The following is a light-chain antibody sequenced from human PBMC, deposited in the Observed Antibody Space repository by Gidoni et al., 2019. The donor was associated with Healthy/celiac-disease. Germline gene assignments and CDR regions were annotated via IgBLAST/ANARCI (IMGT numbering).Light chain of an antibody. J-gene: IGLJ2*01. CDR1: SSNNGAGYD. CDR2: GNS. V-gene: IGLV1-40*01. CDR3: QSYDSSLSGVV. Sequence: QSVLTQPPSASGAPGQRVTISCTGSSSNNGAGYDVHWYQQLPGTAPKLLIYGNSNRPSGVPDRFSGSKSGTSAALAITGLQAEDEADYYCQSYDSSLSGVVFGGGTKLTVL.